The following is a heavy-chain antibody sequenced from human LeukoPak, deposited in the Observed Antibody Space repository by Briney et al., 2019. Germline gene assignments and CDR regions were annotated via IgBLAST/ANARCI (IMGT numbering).Heavy chain of an antibody. V-gene: IGHV3-23*01. Sequence: GGSLRLSCAASGFTFSSYWMSWVCQAPGKGLEWVSLIIGSSGDTFYADSVKGRFTISRDNSKNRLYLQMNSLRAEDTALYYCAKGAYDYIEMGYFDYWGQGTLVTLSS. CDR3: AKGAYDYIEMGYFDY. CDR1: GFTFSSYW. J-gene: IGHJ4*02. CDR2: IIGSSGDT. D-gene: IGHD5-12*01.